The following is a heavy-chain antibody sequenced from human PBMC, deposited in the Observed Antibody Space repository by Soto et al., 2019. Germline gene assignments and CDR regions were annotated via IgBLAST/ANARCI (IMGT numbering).Heavy chain of an antibody. CDR1: GFTFSSYS. D-gene: IGHD2-2*01. CDR2: ISSSSSTI. V-gene: IGHV3-48*01. J-gene: IGHJ6*03. CDR3: ARADCSSTSCYLDYYYMDV. Sequence: GGSLRLSCAASGFTFSSYSMNWVRQAPGKGLEWVSYISSSSSTIYYADSVKGRFTISRDNAKNSLYLQMNSLRAEDTAVYYCARADCSSTSCYLDYYYMDVWGKGTTVTVSS.